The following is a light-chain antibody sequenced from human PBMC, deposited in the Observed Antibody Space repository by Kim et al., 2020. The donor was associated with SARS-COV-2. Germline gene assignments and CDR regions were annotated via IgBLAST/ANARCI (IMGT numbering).Light chain of an antibody. CDR1: KLGEKY. J-gene: IGLJ3*02. CDR2: QDN. V-gene: IGLV3-1*01. Sequence: SYELTQPPSVSVSPGQTASITCSGEKLGEKYACWYQQKPGQSPVLVIYQDNKRPSGIPERFFASNSGNTATLTISGTQAMDEADYYCQAWDSSVWVFGGG. CDR3: QAWDSSVWV.